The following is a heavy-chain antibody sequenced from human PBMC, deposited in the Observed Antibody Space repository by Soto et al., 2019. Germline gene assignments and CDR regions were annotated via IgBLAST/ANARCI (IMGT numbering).Heavy chain of an antibody. CDR1: GFTFSNYG. J-gene: IGHJ4*02. D-gene: IGHD6-13*01. V-gene: IGHV3-48*01. CDR3: ARGGAARPDY. Sequence: GGSLRLSCAASGFTFSNYGMNWVRQAPEKGLEWVSYISSTGSLTQYADSVNGRFTISRDNGKNSLYLQMSSLRVEDTAVYYCARGGAARPDYWGQGTLVTVSS. CDR2: ISSTGSLT.